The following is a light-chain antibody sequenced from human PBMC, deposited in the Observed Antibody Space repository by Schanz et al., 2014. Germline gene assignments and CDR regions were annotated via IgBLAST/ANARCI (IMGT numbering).Light chain of an antibody. J-gene: IGLJ1*01. CDR3: SSYTSSRPFN. CDR1: SSDIGGYNY. Sequence: QSVLTQPASVSGSPGQSITISCTGTSSDIGGYNYVSWYQQHPGKAPKLMIYDVSNRPSGVSNRFSGSKSGNTASLTISGLQAEDESDYYCSSYTSSRPFNFGTGTKLTVL. V-gene: IGLV2-14*01. CDR2: DVS.